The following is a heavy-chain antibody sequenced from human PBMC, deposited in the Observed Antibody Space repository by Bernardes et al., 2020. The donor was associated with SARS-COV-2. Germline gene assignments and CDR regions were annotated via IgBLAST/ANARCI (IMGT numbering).Heavy chain of an antibody. CDR1: GFTFSDYA. D-gene: IGHD5-12*01. CDR3: AKERGDDGNFFDY. CDR2: LSCNGIVT. V-gene: IGHV3-23*01. Sequence: GGSLRLSCAASGFTFSDYAMSWVRQAPGKGLQWVATLSCNGIVTYYGDSVKGRFTISRDNSQKKVFLQMNSLRVEDTAKYYCAKERGDDGNFFDYWGQGALVTV. J-gene: IGHJ4*02.